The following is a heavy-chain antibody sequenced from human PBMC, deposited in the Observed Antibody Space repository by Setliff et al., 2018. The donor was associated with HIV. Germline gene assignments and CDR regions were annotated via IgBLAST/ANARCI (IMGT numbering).Heavy chain of an antibody. V-gene: IGHV1-3*01. CDR1: GYNFMYFC. D-gene: IGHD6-19*01. CDR2: INAGNGNT. CDR3: GRGESTAVAPVPHYYYMDF. J-gene: IGHJ6*03. Sequence: GASVKVSCKASGYNFMYFCIHWVRQAPGQGPEWMRWINAGNGNTKYSQDFQGRVTFSRDTSATTAYLELNSLTSQDTAVYYCGRGESTAVAPVPHYYYMDFWGEGTTVTVSS.